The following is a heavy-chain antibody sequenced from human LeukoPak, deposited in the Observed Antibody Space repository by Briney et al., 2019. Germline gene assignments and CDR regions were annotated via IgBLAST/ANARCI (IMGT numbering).Heavy chain of an antibody. Sequence: GGSLRLSCAASGFTFDDYAMHWARQAPGKGLEWVSGISWNSGSIGYADSVKSRFTISRDNAKNSLYLQMNSLRAEDMALYYCAKALSKWELLRVRAFDIWGQGTMVTVSS. CDR2: ISWNSGSI. V-gene: IGHV3-9*03. CDR3: AKALSKWELLRVRAFDI. CDR1: GFTFDDYA. J-gene: IGHJ3*02. D-gene: IGHD1-26*01.